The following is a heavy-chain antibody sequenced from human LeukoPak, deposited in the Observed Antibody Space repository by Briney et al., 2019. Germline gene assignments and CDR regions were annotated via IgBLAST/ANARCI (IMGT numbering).Heavy chain of an antibody. V-gene: IGHV3-23*01. CDR1: GFTFSSYV. CDR2: ISDNGVTR. CDR3: AKAPAPYYYYYGMDV. J-gene: IGHJ6*02. Sequence: GGSLRLSCAASGFTFSSYVMNWVRQAPGKGLEWVSSISDNGVTRYYADSVKGRFTISRDNSGNTVYLQMNSLRAEDTAIYYCAKAPAPYYYYYGMDVWGQGTAVTVSS.